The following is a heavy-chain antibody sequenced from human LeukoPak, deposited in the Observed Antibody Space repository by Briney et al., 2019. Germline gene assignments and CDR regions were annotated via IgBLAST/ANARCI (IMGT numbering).Heavy chain of an antibody. V-gene: IGHV3-48*03. CDR2: ISSSGSTI. CDR3: ARKFTYYYDSRTPRNYYFGY. J-gene: IGHJ4*02. D-gene: IGHD3-22*01. CDR1: GFTFSSYE. Sequence: GGSLRLSCAASGFTFSSYEMNWVRQAPGKGLEWVSYISSSGSTIYYADSVKGRFTISRDNAKNSLSLQMNSLRAEDTAVYYCARKFTYYYDSRTPRNYYFGYWGQGTLVTVSS.